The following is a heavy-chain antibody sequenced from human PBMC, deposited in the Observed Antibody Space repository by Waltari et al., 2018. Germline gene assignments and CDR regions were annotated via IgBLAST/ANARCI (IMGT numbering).Heavy chain of an antibody. V-gene: IGHV1-2*06. CDR2: ISPNSGGT. CDR1: GYTLTGYS. J-gene: IGHJ4*02. Sequence: QVQLVQSGAELKKPGDSVKVSCKASGYTLTGYSVHWVREAPGQGLEWMGRISPNSGGTDFAKKFQDRVTMRRDTSISTAYMELSRLRFDDTAVYYCASDHNWGSDYWGQGTLVTVSS. CDR3: ASDHNWGSDY. D-gene: IGHD1-1*01.